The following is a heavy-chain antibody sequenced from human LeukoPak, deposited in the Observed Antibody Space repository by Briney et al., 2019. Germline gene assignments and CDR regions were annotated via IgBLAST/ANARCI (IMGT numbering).Heavy chain of an antibody. D-gene: IGHD3-22*01. Sequence: GGSLRLSCAASGFTVSSNYMSWVRQAPGKGLEWVSVIYSGGSTYYADSVKGRFTISRDNSKNTLYLQMNSLRAEDTAVYYCAREVVTRYYYYYGMDVWGQGTTVTVSS. V-gene: IGHV3-53*01. CDR1: GFTVSSNY. CDR2: IYSGGST. CDR3: AREVVTRYYYYYGMDV. J-gene: IGHJ6*02.